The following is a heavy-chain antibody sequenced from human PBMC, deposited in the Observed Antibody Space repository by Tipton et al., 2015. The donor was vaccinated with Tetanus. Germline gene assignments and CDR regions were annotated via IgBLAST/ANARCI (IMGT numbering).Heavy chain of an antibody. CDR1: GEFFSGHY. J-gene: IGHJ4*02. V-gene: IGHV4-34*01. D-gene: IGHD6-13*01. CDR3: ARSIAAAAVWPYDF. Sequence: TLSLTCAVSGEFFSGHYWSWIRQAPGKGLEWVGEISASGSTNYNPSLESRITMSVDTTKKRISLRLASLMAADTAVYFCARSIAAAAVWPYDFWGQGTLVTVTS. CDR2: ISASGST.